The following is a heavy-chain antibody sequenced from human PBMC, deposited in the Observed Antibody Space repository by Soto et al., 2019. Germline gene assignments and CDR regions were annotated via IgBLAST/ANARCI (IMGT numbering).Heavy chain of an antibody. J-gene: IGHJ5*02. CDR2: ISAGGSSP. CDR1: GFSFSTYA. V-gene: IGHV3-23*01. CDR3: VKHAEYQLMSWFDP. D-gene: IGHD6-6*01. Sequence: GSLRLSCAASGFSFSTYAMSWVRQAPGKGLEWVSGISAGGSSPFTADSVKGRVIISRDNSKNTLYLQMNSLTVEDTAVYYCVKHAEYQLMSWFDPWGQGTLVTVSS.